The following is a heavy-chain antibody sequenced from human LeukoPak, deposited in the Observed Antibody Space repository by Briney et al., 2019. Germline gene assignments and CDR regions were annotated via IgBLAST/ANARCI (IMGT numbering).Heavy chain of an antibody. CDR3: VRDRGTYRPIDY. CDR2: ISYTGTYI. Sequence: GGSLRLSCAASAFSLSAYNMNWVRQAPGKGLEWVSSISYTGTYIYYAGSVKGRFTISRDNAQNSLYLQMNSLRAEDTAIYYCVRDRGTYRPIDYWGQGTLVTVSS. CDR1: AFSLSAYN. J-gene: IGHJ4*02. D-gene: IGHD1-26*01. V-gene: IGHV3-21*04.